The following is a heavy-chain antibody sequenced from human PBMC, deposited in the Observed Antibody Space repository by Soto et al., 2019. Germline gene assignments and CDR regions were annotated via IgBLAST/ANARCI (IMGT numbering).Heavy chain of an antibody. D-gene: IGHD2-21*01. J-gene: IGHJ4*02. CDR1: GGSISSSSYY. CDR3: AKRDPYIPEVSFDY. CDR2: SYYSGST. Sequence: PSETLSLTCTVSGGSISSSSYYWGWIRQPPGKGLEWIWSSYYSGSTYYNPSLKSRVTISVDTSKNQFSLKLTSVTAADTAVYYCAKRDPYIPEVSFDYWGQGTLVTVSS. V-gene: IGHV4-39*07.